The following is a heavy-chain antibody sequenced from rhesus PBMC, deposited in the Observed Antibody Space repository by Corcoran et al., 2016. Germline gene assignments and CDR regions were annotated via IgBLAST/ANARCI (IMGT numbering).Heavy chain of an antibody. CDR3: ARDRIAFDY. J-gene: IGHJ4*01. CDR1: GGSISSGYYY. CDR2: ITDSGST. D-gene: IGHD2-2*01. V-gene: IGHV4-122*02. Sequence: QVQLQESGPGLVKPSETLSLTCAVSGGSISSGYYYWSWSRQPTGKGLEWIGYITDSGSTSYNSSLKSRVTIQRDTSKNQFSLKLSSVTAADTAVYYCARDRIAFDYWGQGVLVTVSS.